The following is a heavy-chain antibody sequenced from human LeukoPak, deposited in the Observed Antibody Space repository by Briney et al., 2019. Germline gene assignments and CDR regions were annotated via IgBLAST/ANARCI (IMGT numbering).Heavy chain of an antibody. CDR1: GYTFTGYY. CDR3: ARDLGYSNYRGGGDY. Sequence: ASVKVSCKASGYTFTGYYMHWVRQAPGQGLEWMGWINPNSGGTNYAQKFQGRVTMTRDTSISTAYMELSRLRSDDTAVYYCARDLGYSNYRGGGDYWGQGTLVTVSS. D-gene: IGHD4-11*01. CDR2: INPNSGGT. V-gene: IGHV1-2*02. J-gene: IGHJ4*02.